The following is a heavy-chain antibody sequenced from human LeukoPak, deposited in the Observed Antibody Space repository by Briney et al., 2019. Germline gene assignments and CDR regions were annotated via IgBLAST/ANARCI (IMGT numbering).Heavy chain of an antibody. V-gene: IGHV4-34*01. J-gene: IGHJ4*02. CDR3: ASTIQRLARGDY. D-gene: IGHD6-19*01. CDR2: INHSGST. CDR1: GGSFSGYY. Sequence: SETLSLTCAVYGGSFSGYYWSWIRQPPGKGLEWIAEINHSGSTNYNPSLKSRVTISVDTSKNQFSLKLNSVTAADTAVYYCASTIQRLARGDYWGQGTLVTVSS.